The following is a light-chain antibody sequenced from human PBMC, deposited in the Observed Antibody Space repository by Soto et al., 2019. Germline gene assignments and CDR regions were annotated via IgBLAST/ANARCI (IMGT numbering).Light chain of an antibody. Sequence: SYELTQPHSVSVAPGQTARITCGGNNIGSKSVHWYQQKPGQAPVLVVYDDRDRPSGIPERFFGSNSENTATLAISGVEAGDEADFYCQVWDSSSEQLIFGGGTKVTVL. J-gene: IGLJ2*01. CDR2: DDR. CDR1: NIGSKS. CDR3: QVWDSSSEQLI. V-gene: IGLV3-21*02.